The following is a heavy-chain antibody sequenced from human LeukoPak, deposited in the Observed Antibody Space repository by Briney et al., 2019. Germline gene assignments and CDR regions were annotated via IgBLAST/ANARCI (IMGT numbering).Heavy chain of an antibody. CDR3: ARTYCSSTSYYTGIDY. V-gene: IGHV1-2*06. D-gene: IGHD2-2*02. J-gene: IGHJ4*02. CDR2: INPNSGGT. CDR1: GYTFTGYY. Sequence: ASVKVSCKASGYTFTGYYMHWVRQAPGQGLEWMGRINPNSGGTNYAQKFQGRVTMTRDTSISTAYMELSRLRSDDTAVYYCARTYCSSTSYYTGIDYWGQGTLVTVSS.